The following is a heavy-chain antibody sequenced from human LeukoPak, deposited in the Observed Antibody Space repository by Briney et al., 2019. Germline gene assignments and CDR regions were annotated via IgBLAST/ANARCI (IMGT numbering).Heavy chain of an antibody. CDR2: ISYDGSNK. Sequence: QSGGSLRLSCAASGFTFSSYAMSWVRQAPGKGLEWVAGISYDGSNKHYADSVKGRFTISRDNSKNTLYLQMNSLRAEDTAVYYCARDSNYVLRFLEWSNKGVYYYYGMDVWGQGTTVTVSS. D-gene: IGHD3-3*01. CDR3: ARDSNYVLRFLEWSNKGVYYYYGMDV. J-gene: IGHJ6*02. V-gene: IGHV3-30-3*01. CDR1: GFTFSSYA.